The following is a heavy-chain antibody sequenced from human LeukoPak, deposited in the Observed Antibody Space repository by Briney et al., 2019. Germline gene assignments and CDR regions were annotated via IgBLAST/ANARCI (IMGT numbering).Heavy chain of an antibody. Sequence: GGSLRLSCAASGFTFSSYAMSWVRQAPGKGLEWVTLISYDGSKIYYADSVKGRFTISRDNSKNTLYLQMNSLRAEDTAVYYCARESGWGLPHAFDFWGQGTMVTVSS. CDR1: GFTFSSYA. J-gene: IGHJ3*01. D-gene: IGHD3-3*01. CDR2: ISYDGSKI. V-gene: IGHV3-30-3*01. CDR3: ARESGWGLPHAFDF.